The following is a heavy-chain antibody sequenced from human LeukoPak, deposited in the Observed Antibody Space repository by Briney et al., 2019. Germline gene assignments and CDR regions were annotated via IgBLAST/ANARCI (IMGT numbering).Heavy chain of an antibody. CDR1: GFTFSGYG. J-gene: IGHJ4*02. D-gene: IGHD3-16*01. Sequence: GRSLRLSCAASGFTFSGYGMHWVRQAPGKGLEWVAVIWYDGSNKYYADSVKGRFTISRDNSKNTLYLQLNSLRAEDTAVYFCARGWQQLIPDYWGQGTLVTVSS. CDR3: ARGWQQLIPDY. CDR2: IWYDGSNK. V-gene: IGHV3-33*01.